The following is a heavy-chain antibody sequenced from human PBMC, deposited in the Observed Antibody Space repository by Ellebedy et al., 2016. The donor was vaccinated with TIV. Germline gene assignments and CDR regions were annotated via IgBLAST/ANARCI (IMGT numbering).Heavy chain of an antibody. D-gene: IGHD5-18*01. J-gene: IGHJ4*02. CDR1: GGSISSYY. Sequence: SETLSLTCTVSGGSISSYYWSWIRQPPGKGLEWIGYIYYSGSTNYNPSLKSRVTISVDTSKNQFSLKLSSVTAADTAVYYCAMGGYSYGGIFDYWGQGTLVTVSS. CDR3: AMGGYSYGGIFDY. V-gene: IGHV4-59*01. CDR2: IYYSGST.